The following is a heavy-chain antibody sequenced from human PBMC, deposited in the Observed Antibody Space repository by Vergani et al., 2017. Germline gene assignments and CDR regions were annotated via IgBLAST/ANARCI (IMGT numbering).Heavy chain of an antibody. CDR3: ARGSNEQWLDAFDI. V-gene: IGHV1-69*02. Sequence: QVQLVQSGAEVKKPGSSVKVSCKASGGTFSSYTISWVRQAPGQGLEWMGRIIPILGIANYAQKFQGRVTMTRDTSTSTVYMELSSLRSEDTAVYYCARGSNEQWLDAFDIWGQGTMVTVSS. CDR2: IIPILGIA. J-gene: IGHJ3*02. CDR1: GGTFSSYT. D-gene: IGHD6-19*01.